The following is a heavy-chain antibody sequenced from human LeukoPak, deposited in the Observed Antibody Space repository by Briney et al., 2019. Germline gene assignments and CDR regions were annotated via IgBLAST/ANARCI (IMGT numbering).Heavy chain of an antibody. D-gene: IGHD3-10*01. V-gene: IGHV3-64*01. CDR1: GFTFSSYA. J-gene: IGHJ4*02. CDR2: ISSNGGST. CDR3: ARGPWFGELLSPYFDY. Sequence: PGGSLRLSCAASGFTFSSYAMHWVRQAAGKGLEYVSAISSNGGSTYYANSVKGRFTISRDNSKNTLYLQMGSLRAEDMAVYYCARGPWFGELLSPYFDYWGQGTLVTVSS.